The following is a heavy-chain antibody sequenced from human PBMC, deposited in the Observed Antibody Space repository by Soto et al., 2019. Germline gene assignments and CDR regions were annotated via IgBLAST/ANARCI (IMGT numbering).Heavy chain of an antibody. CDR2: INAGNDNT. CDR3: AGGNVFYDY. V-gene: IGHV1-3*01. Sequence: QVQLVQSGAEVKKPGASVKVSCKTSGYIFTNYRIQWVRQAPGQRLEWMGWINAGNDNTKYSQRFQDRLTISRDTSATTVYMELSSLRSEDTAVYYCAGGNVFYDYWGRGTLVTVSS. J-gene: IGHJ4*02. D-gene: IGHD2-8*01. CDR1: GYIFTNYR.